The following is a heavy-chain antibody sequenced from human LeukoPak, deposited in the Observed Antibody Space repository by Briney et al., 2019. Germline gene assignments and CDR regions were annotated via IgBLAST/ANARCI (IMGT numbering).Heavy chain of an antibody. J-gene: IGHJ6*03. CDR2: ISYDGSNK. Sequence: GGSLRLSCAASGFTFSSYGMHWVRQAPGKGLEWVAVISYDGSNKYYADSVKGRFTISRDNSKNTLYLQMNSLRAEDTAVYYCAKDVAAMVTYYYYYMDVWGKGTTVTVSS. V-gene: IGHV3-30*18. CDR1: GFTFSSYG. D-gene: IGHD5-18*01. CDR3: AKDVAAMVTYYYYYMDV.